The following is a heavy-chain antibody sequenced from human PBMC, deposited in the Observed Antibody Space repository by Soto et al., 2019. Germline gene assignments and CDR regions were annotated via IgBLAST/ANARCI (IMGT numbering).Heavy chain of an antibody. CDR2: ISSGNGNI. CDR3: ARTYGTGSLNWFDP. V-gene: IGHV3-48*04. D-gene: IGHD3-10*01. J-gene: IGHJ5*02. Sequence: EVPLVESGGGLVQPGGSLRLSCAASGFIFSSYDMNWVRQAPGKGLEWVSYISSGNGNILYADSVKGRFTISRDNAKNSLYLQMNSLRAEDTAVYYCARTYGTGSLNWFDPWGQGTLVTVSS. CDR1: GFIFSSYD.